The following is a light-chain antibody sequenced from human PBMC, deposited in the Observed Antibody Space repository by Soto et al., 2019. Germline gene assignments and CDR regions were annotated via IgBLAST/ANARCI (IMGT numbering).Light chain of an antibody. J-gene: IGKJ4*01. CDR1: HSVSSY. CDR2: DAS. CDR3: QQYGSSLGVT. V-gene: IGKV3-20*01. Sequence: EIVLTQSPGTLSLSPGERATLSCRASHSVSSYLAWYQQKPGQAPRLLIYDASNRATGIPARFSGSGSGTDFTLTISSLEPEDFAAYYCQQYGSSLGVTFGGGTKVDIK.